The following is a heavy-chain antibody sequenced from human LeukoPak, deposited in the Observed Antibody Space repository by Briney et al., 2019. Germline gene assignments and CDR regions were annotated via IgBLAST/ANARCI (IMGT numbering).Heavy chain of an antibody. V-gene: IGHV4-61*05. CDR3: ARVQESQIDYYFDY. CDR2: IYYSGST. D-gene: IGHD3-9*01. J-gene: IGHJ4*02. CDR1: GGSISSSSYY. Sequence: PSETLSLTCTVSGGSISSSSYYWGWIRQPPGKGLEWIGYIYYSGSTNYNPSLKSRVTISVDTSKNQFSLKLSSVTAADTAVYYCARVQESQIDYYFDYWGQGTLVTVSS.